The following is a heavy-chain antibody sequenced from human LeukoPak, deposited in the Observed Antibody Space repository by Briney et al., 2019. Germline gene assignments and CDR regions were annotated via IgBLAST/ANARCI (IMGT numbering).Heavy chain of an antibody. Sequence: SQTLSLTCAISGDSVSSNSAAWNWIRQSPSRGLEWLGRTYYRSKWYNDYAVSVKSRITINPDTSKNQFSLQLNSVTPEDTAVYYCARDDKRLRFLEWLLDPGYYYYMDVWGKGTTVTVSS. CDR1: GDSVSSNSAA. D-gene: IGHD3-3*01. V-gene: IGHV6-1*01. J-gene: IGHJ6*03. CDR2: TYYRSKWYN. CDR3: ARDDKRLRFLEWLLDPGYYYYMDV.